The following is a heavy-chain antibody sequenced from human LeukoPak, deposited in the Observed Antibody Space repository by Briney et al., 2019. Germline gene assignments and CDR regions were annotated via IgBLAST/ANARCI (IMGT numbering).Heavy chain of an antibody. CDR1: GYSISSGYY. CDR2: IYHSGST. V-gene: IGHV4-38-2*02. CDR3: ARLRFDSPYYYYYMDV. J-gene: IGHJ6*03. D-gene: IGHD3-3*01. Sequence: TETLSLTCTVSGYSISSGYYWGWIRQPPGEGLEWIGSIYHSGSTYYNPSLKSRVTISVDTSKNQFSLKLSSVTAADTAVYYCARLRFDSPYYYYYMDVWGKGTTVTVSS.